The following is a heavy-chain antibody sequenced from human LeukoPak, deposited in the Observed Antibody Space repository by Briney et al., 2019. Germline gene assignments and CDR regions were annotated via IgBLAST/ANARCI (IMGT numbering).Heavy chain of an antibody. Sequence: PGGSLRLSCAASGFTFSSYEMNWVRQAPGKGLEWVSYISSSGSTIYYADSVKGRFTISRDNAKNSLYLQINSLRAEDTAVYYCARERNYYDSSSYESYWGQGTLVTVSS. J-gene: IGHJ4*02. CDR2: ISSSGSTI. V-gene: IGHV3-48*03. D-gene: IGHD3-22*01. CDR3: ARERNYYDSSSYESY. CDR1: GFTFSSYE.